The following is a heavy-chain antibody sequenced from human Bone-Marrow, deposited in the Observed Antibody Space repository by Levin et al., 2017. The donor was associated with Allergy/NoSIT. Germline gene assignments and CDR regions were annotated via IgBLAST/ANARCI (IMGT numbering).Heavy chain of an antibody. D-gene: IGHD6-13*01. CDR3: TTYSNSWYYFDY. CDR1: GFSFSNAW. Sequence: LSLTCAASGFSFSNAWMSWVRQAPGKGLEWVGRIKSETDGGTADYAAPVKGRFTISRDDSKNTLYLQMNSLKTEDTAVYYCTTYSNSWYYFDYWGQGTLVTVSS. J-gene: IGHJ4*02. CDR2: IKSETDGGTA. V-gene: IGHV3-15*01.